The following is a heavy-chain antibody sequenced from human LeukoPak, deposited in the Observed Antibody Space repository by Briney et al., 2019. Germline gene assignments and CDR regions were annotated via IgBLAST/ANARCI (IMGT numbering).Heavy chain of an antibody. J-gene: IGHJ4*02. V-gene: IGHV4-34*01. CDR1: GGSFSGYY. CDR2: INHSGST. Sequence: SETLSLTCAVYGGSFSGYYWSWIRQPPGKGLEWIGEINHSGSTNYNPSLKSRVTISVDTSKNQFSLKLSSVTAADTAVYYCAREFKGMITFGGVIVYFDYWGQGTLVTVSS. D-gene: IGHD3-16*02. CDR3: AREFKGMITFGGVIVYFDY.